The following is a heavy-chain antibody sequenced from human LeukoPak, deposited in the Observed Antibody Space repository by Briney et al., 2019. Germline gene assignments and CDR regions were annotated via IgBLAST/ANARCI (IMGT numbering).Heavy chain of an antibody. CDR1: GGSFSGYY. CDR2: INHSGST. Sequence: SETLSLTCAVYGGSFSGYYWSWIRQPPGKGLEWIGEINHSGSTNYNPSLKSRVTISVDTSKNQFSLKLSSVTAADTAAYYCARTYCSSTSCALFDYWGQGTLVTVSS. CDR3: ARTYCSSTSCALFDY. J-gene: IGHJ4*02. D-gene: IGHD2-2*01. V-gene: IGHV4-34*01.